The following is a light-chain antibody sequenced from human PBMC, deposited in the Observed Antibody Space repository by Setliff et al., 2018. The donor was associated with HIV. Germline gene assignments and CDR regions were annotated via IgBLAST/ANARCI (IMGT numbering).Light chain of an antibody. CDR3: TSYTSSYTLV. V-gene: IGLV2-14*01. CDR2: EVS. Sequence: SVLTQPASVSGSPGQSITISCTGTSSDVGGYNHVSWYQQHPGKAPKVMIYEVSNRPSGVSNRFSGSKSGNTASLTISGLQAEDEADYHCTSYTSSYTLVFGTGTKVTVL. J-gene: IGLJ1*01. CDR1: SSDVGGYNH.